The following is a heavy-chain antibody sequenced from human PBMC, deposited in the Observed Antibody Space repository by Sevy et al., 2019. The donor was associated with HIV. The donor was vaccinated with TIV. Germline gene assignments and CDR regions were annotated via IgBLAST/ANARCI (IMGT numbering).Heavy chain of an antibody. CDR2: ITHSGST. V-gene: IGHV4-34*01. Sequence: SETLSLTCAVYGGSFSDYYWSWIRQPPGKGLEWIGEITHSGSTNYNPSLKSRVTISVDTSKNQFSLKLSAVTAADTVVYYCVRGYGSRVVVVGATRAWWFDPWGQGTLVTVSS. CDR1: GGSFSDYY. CDR3: VRGYGSRVVVVGATRAWWFDP. D-gene: IGHD2-15*01. J-gene: IGHJ5*02.